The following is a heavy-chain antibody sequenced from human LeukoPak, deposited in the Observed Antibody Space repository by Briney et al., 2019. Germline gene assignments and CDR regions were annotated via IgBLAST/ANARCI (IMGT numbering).Heavy chain of an antibody. CDR2: IYYSGST. CDR3: ATYGIWNYERGYFQH. V-gene: IGHV4-39*07. CDR1: GGSISSSSYY. D-gene: IGHD1-7*01. Sequence: SETLSLTCTVSGGSISSSSYYWGWIRQPPGKGLEWIGSIYYSGSTYYNPSLKSRVTISVDTSKNQFSLKLSSVTAADTAVYYCATYGIWNYERGYFQHWGQGTLVTVSS. J-gene: IGHJ1*01.